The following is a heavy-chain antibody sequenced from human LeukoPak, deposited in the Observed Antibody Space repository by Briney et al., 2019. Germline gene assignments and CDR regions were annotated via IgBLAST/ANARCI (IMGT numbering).Heavy chain of an antibody. D-gene: IGHD3-22*01. CDR2: INPNSGGT. V-gene: IGHV1-2*06. CDR1: GYTFTGYY. CDR3: ARDLVNWYYYDSSGAFDI. J-gene: IGHJ3*02. Sequence: GASVKVSCKASGYTFTGYYMHWVRQAPGQGLEWMGRINPNSGGTNYAQKFQGRVTMTRDTSISTAYMELSRLRSDDTAVYYCARDLVNWYYYDSSGAFDIWGQGTMVTVSS.